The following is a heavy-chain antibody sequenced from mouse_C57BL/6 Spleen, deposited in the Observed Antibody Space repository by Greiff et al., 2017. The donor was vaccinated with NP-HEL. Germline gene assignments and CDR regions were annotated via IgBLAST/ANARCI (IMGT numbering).Heavy chain of an antibody. J-gene: IGHJ1*03. CDR3: ARSRGSSPSTEYFDV. CDR1: GYTFTSYW. D-gene: IGHD1-1*01. V-gene: IGHV1-59*01. CDR2: IDPSDSYT. Sequence: QVQLQQPGAELVRPGTSVKLSCKASGYTFTSYWMHWVKQRPGQGLEWIGVIDPSDSYTNYNQKFKGKATLTVDTSSSTAYMQLSSLTSEDSAVYYCARSRGSSPSTEYFDVWGTGTTVTVSS.